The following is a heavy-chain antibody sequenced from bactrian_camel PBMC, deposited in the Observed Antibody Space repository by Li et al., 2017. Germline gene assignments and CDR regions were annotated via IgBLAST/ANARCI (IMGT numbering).Heavy chain of an antibody. CDR3: AKGVSSWYSFVY. CDR1: GFTFCNNW. V-gene: IGHV3S1*01. Sequence: HVQLVESGGGSVRAGGSLSISCAASGFTFCNNWMHWVRQAPGKGLEWVASIFTGDGNTKSADSVKGRFTISMDNAKNTLYLQLNSLKTEDTAMYYCAKGVSSWYSFVYWGQGTQVTVS. D-gene: IGHD6*01. CDR2: IFTGDGNT. J-gene: IGHJ6*01.